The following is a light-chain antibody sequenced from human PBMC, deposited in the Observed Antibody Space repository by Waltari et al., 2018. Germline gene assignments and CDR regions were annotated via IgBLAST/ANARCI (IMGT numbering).Light chain of an antibody. CDR2: NVS. V-gene: IGLV2-14*03. CDR1: SSDVGSYNF. CDR3: SSFSSGSTPVV. J-gene: IGLJ2*01. Sequence: QSVLTQPASVSGSPGQSITIPCTGTSSDVGSYNFVSWYQQHPGKAPKLIIFNVSNRPSGVSNRFSGSKSGNTASLTISELQAEDEADFYCSSFSSGSTPVVFGGGTMLTVL.